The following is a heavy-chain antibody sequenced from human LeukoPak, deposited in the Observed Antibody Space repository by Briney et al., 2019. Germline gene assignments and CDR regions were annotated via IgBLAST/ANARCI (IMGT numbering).Heavy chain of an antibody. CDR2: ISGFNGHT. V-gene: IGHV1-18*04. CDR1: GYTFSHYG. D-gene: IGHD5-12*01. CDR3: ARAWLRRKYYYYMDV. Sequence: ASVKVSCKASGYTFSHYGMSWVRQAPGHGLEWMGWISGFNGHTKYSQKSQGRVTMTTDTSTSTAYMEVRSLRSDDTAVYYCARAWLRRKYYYYMDVWGKGTTVTVSS. J-gene: IGHJ6*03.